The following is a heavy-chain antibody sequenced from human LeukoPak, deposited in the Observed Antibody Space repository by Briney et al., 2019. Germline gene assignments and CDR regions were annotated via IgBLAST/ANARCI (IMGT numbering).Heavy chain of an antibody. Sequence: GGSLRLSCAASGFTFSSYSMNWVCEAPGKGLEWVSYIISSVSSSTIYYADSVKGRFTISRDNAKNSLYLQMNSLRAEDTAVYYCARVLGGVGWFDPWGQGTLVTVSS. CDR2: IISSVSSSTI. V-gene: IGHV3-48*01. CDR1: GFTFSSYS. D-gene: IGHD2-8*01. J-gene: IGHJ5*02. CDR3: ARVLGGVGWFDP.